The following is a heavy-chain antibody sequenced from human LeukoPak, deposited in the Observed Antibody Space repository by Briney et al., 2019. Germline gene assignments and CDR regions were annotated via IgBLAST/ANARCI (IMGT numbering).Heavy chain of an antibody. CDR1: GFTFSSYW. J-gene: IGHJ4*02. Sequence: GGSLRLSCAASGFTFSSYWMHWVRQAPGKGLVWVSRINSDGSSTSYADSVKGRFTISRDNAKNTLYLQMNSLRAEDTAVYYCARGHLWFGELLEGYWGQGTLVTVSS. D-gene: IGHD3-10*01. V-gene: IGHV3-74*01. CDR2: INSDGSST. CDR3: ARGHLWFGELLEGY.